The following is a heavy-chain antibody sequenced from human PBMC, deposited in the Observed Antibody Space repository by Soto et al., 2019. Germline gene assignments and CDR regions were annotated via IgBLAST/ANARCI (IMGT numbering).Heavy chain of an antibody. Sequence: PSETLSLTCAVYGGSFSGYYWSWIRQHPGKGLEWIGYIYYSGSTYYNPSLKSRVTISVDTSKNQFSLKLSSVTAADTAVYYCARDCSSTSCYSTDAFDIWGQGTMVTVSS. V-gene: IGHV4-31*11. D-gene: IGHD2-2*01. J-gene: IGHJ3*02. CDR1: GGSFSGYY. CDR3: ARDCSSTSCYSTDAFDI. CDR2: IYYSGST.